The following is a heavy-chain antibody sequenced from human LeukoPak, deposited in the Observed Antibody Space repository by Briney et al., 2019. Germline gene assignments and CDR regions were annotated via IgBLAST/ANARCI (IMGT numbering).Heavy chain of an antibody. V-gene: IGHV3-21*04. J-gene: IGHJ3*02. CDR2: ISDSGYFI. CDR1: GFAFSRYS. CDR3: AKDPTSYGDYELYAFDI. Sequence: GGSLRLSCAASGFAFSRYSMNWVRQAPGKGLEWVSSISDSGYFIYYADSVKGRFTISRDNAKNSVSLQMNNLRAEDTAVYYCAKDPTSYGDYELYAFDIWGQGTMVTVSS. D-gene: IGHD4-17*01.